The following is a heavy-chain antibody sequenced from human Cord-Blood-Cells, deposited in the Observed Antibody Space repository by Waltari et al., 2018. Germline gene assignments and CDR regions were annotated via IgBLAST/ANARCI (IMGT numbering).Heavy chain of an antibody. CDR3: ARDSGRNSNFDY. Sequence: EVQLVESGGGLVQPGGSLRLSCAASGFTFGSYGMSWVRQAPGKGLEWVANIKQDGSEKYYVDSVKGRFTISRDNAKNSLYLQMNSLRAEDTAVYYCARDSGRNSNFDYWGQGTLVTVSS. J-gene: IGHJ4*02. CDR1: GFTFGSYG. V-gene: IGHV3-7*01. CDR2: IKQDGSEK. D-gene: IGHD3-10*01.